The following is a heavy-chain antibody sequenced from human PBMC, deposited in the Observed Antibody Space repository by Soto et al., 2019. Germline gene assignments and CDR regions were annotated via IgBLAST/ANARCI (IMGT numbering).Heavy chain of an antibody. V-gene: IGHV6-1*01. D-gene: IGHD3-16*02. Sequence: SQTLSLTCAISGDSVSSNSAAWNWIRQSPSRGLEWLGRTYYRSKWYNDYAVSVKSRITINPDTSKNQFSLQLNSVTPEDTAVYYCVRDRDYIWGSYRYRGWFDPWGQGTLVTVSS. CDR3: VRDRDYIWGSYRYRGWFDP. CDR2: TYYRSKWYN. CDR1: GDSVSSNSAA. J-gene: IGHJ5*02.